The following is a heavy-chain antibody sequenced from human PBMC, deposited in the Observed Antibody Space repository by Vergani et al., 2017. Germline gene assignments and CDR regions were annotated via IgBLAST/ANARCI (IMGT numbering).Heavy chain of an antibody. CDR2: ISWDGGST. J-gene: IGHJ3*02. D-gene: IGHD3-9*01. Sequence: EVELVESGGGLVQPGGSLRLSCAASGFTFNEYWMHWARQAPGKGLEWVSLISWDGGSTYYADSVKGRFTISRDNNKNSLYLQMNILRTEDTALYYCAKESGYDILTGYDDAFDIWGQGTMVTVSS. CDR3: AKESGYDILTGYDDAFDI. V-gene: IGHV3-43*01. CDR1: GFTFNEYW.